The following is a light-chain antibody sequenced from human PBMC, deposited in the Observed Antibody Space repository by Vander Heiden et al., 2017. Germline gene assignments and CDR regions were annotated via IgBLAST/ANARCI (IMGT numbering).Light chain of an antibody. CDR2: INS. V-gene: IGLV1-44*01. CDR1: DSNIAYTT. J-gene: IGLJ3*02. CDR3: ATWDDSLKGWV. Sequence: QSVLTQPPSASGTPGQRVTISFSGRDSNIAYTTVNWYQHPPGTATKRPSYINSQRASGGPDRFSASLAISERQSEDEADYYCATWDDSLKGWVFGGGTKLTVL.